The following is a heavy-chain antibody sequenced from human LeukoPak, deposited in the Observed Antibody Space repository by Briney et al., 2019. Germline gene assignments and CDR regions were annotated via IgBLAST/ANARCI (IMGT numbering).Heavy chain of an antibody. CDR1: GGSISSYY. CDR3: ARVTGYMIEDYFDY. D-gene: IGHD3-22*01. V-gene: IGHV4-4*07. Sequence: KASETLSLTCTVSGGSISSYYWNWIRQPAGKGLEWIGRLYTSGSTNYKPSLKSRVTISVETSKNQFSLKLRSVTAADTAVYYCARVTGYMIEDYFDYWGQGTLVTVSS. J-gene: IGHJ4*02. CDR2: LYTSGST.